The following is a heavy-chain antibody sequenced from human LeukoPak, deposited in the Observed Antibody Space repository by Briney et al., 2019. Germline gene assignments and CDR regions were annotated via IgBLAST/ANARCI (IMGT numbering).Heavy chain of an antibody. CDR3: ARGRDIVVVVAATDHDAFDI. CDR1: GYTFTSYY. J-gene: IGHJ3*02. D-gene: IGHD2-15*01. Sequence: ASVKVSCKASGYTFTSYYMHWVRQAPGQRLEWMGWINAGNGNTKYSQKFQGRVTITRDTSASTAYMELSSLRSEDAAVYYCARGRDIVVVVAATDHDAFDIWGQGTMVTVSS. CDR2: INAGNGNT. V-gene: IGHV1-3*01.